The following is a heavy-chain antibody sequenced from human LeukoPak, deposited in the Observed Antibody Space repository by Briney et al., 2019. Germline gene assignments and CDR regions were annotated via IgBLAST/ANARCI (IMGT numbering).Heavy chain of an antibody. J-gene: IGHJ4*02. V-gene: IGHV3-74*01. CDR3: ARAQWELPPDY. D-gene: IGHD1-26*01. Sequence: GGSLRLSCAASGFTFSSYWMHWVRQAPGKGLVWVLRIKNEGSDTRYADSVKGRFTISRDNAKNTLYLQMNSLRAEDTAAYYCARAQWELPPDYWGQGTLVTVSS. CDR2: IKNEGSDT. CDR1: GFTFSSYW.